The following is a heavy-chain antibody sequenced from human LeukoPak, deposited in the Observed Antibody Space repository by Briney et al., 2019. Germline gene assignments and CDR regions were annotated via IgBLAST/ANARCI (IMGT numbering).Heavy chain of an antibody. CDR3: ARGEMATMEGAFDI. CDR1: GGTFSSYA. Sequence: SVKVPCKASGGTFSSYAISWVRQAPGQGLEWMGRIIPILGIANYAQKFQGRVTITADKSTSTAYMELSSLRSEDTAVYYCARGEMATMEGAFDIWGQGTMVTVSS. V-gene: IGHV1-69*04. J-gene: IGHJ3*02. CDR2: IIPILGIA. D-gene: IGHD5-24*01.